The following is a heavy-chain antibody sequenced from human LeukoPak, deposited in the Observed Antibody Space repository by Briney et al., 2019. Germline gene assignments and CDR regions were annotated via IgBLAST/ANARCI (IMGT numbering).Heavy chain of an antibody. V-gene: IGHV4-39*02. CDR2: VYYRGST. D-gene: IGHD3-10*01. J-gene: IGHJ5*02. CDR1: GDSIRGSNDY. CDR3: ARRVRGVQNWFDP. Sequence: SETLSLTCTVSGDSIRGSNDYWAWLRQPPGKGLEWIVSVYYRGSTYYSPSLKSRLTISVYTSKNHFSLKLISVTAADSAVYYCARRVRGVQNWFDPWGQGTLVTVSS.